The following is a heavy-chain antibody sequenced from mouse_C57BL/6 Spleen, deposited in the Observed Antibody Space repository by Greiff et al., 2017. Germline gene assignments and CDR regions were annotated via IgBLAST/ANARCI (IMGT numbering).Heavy chain of an antibody. V-gene: IGHV1-22*01. CDR1: GYTFTDYN. CDR3: ARSPYYYGSSHDY. Sequence: VQLQQSGPELVKPGASVKMSCKASGYTFTDYNMHWVKQSHGKSLEWIGYINPNNGGTSYNQKFKGKATLTVNKSSSTAYMELRSLTSEDSAVYYCARSPYYYGSSHDYWGQGTTLTVSS. J-gene: IGHJ2*01. D-gene: IGHD1-1*01. CDR2: INPNNGGT.